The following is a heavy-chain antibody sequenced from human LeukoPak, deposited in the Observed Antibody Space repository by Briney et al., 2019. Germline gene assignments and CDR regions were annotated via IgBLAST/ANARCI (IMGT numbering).Heavy chain of an antibody. D-gene: IGHD3-9*01. CDR3: ARDLRGWLHFDY. J-gene: IGHJ4*02. Sequence: XQXLXXMGWISAYSGNTNYAQKLQGRVTMTTDTSTSTAYMELRSLRSDDTAVYYCARDLRGWLHFDYWGQGTLVTVSS. CDR2: ISAYSGNT. V-gene: IGHV1-18*01.